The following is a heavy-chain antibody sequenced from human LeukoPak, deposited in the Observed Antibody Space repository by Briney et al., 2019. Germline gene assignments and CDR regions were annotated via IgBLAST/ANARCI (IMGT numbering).Heavy chain of an antibody. V-gene: IGHV4-34*01. J-gene: IGHJ4*02. CDR3: ARGLTLYDYVWGSYRYFFDY. CDR1: GGSFSGYY. D-gene: IGHD3-16*02. CDR2: INHSGST. Sequence: PSETLSLTCAVYGGSFSGYYWSGIRQPPGKGLEWIGEINHSGSTNYNPSLKSRVTISVDTSKNQFSLKLSSVTAADTAVYYCARGLTLYDYVWGSYRYFFDYWGQGTLVTVSS.